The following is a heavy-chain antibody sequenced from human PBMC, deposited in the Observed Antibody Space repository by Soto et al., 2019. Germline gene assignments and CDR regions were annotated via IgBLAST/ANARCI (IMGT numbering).Heavy chain of an antibody. Sequence: SLRLSCAASGFTFSSYGMHWVRQAPGKGLEWVAVISYDGSNKYYADSVKGRFTISRDNSKNTLYLQMNSLRAEDTAVYYCAKDPYRGSSSRYYYYYMDVWGKGTTVTVSS. CDR2: ISYDGSNK. D-gene: IGHD6-6*01. J-gene: IGHJ6*03. CDR3: AKDPYRGSSSRYYYYYMDV. V-gene: IGHV3-30*18. CDR1: GFTFSSYG.